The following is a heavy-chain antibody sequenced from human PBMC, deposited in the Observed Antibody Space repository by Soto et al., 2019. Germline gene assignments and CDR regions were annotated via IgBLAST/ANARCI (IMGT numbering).Heavy chain of an antibody. J-gene: IGHJ4*02. CDR1: GFTFSSYG. V-gene: IGHV3-23*01. CDR2: ISGSGGST. Sequence: GGSLRLSCAASGFTFSSYGMNWVRQAPGKGLEWVSAISGSGGSTYYADSVKGRFTISRDNSKNTLYLQMNSLRAEDTAVYYCSKAQGSWYHNYWGQGTLVTVSS. D-gene: IGHD6-13*01. CDR3: SKAQGSWYHNY.